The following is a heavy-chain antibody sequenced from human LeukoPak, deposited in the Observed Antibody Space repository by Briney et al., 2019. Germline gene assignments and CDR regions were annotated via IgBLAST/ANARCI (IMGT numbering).Heavy chain of an antibody. Sequence: GGSLRLSCAASGFTFNNYALHWVRQAPGKGLEWVAVMSHDGGNSSHADPVKGRFIISRDNSKNTLYLQMNSLRPEDTAVYYCARDQGDTTLVIGYYYYYHMDVWGQGTTVTVSS. D-gene: IGHD5-18*01. CDR1: GFTFNNYA. CDR3: ARDQGDTTLVIGYYYYYHMDV. J-gene: IGHJ6*02. V-gene: IGHV3-30-3*01. CDR2: MSHDGGNS.